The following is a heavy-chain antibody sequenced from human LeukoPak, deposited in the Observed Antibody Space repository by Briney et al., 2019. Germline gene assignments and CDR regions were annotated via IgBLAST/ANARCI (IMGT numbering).Heavy chain of an antibody. D-gene: IGHD2-8*02. CDR3: ARGLQSCTGDCYFGY. Sequence: GGSLRLSXAASGFTFSSYSMNWVRQAPGKGLEWVSSTSSTSSSYIYYADSVKGRFTTSRDNAKNSLYLQMNSLRAEDTAVYYCARGLQSCTGDCYFGYWGQGTLVTVS. J-gene: IGHJ4*02. CDR1: GFTFSSYS. CDR2: TSSTSSSYI. V-gene: IGHV3-21*01.